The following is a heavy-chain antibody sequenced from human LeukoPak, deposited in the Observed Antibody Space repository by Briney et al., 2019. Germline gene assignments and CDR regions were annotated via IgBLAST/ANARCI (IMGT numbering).Heavy chain of an antibody. D-gene: IGHD2/OR15-2a*01. CDR2: INPSGSP. J-gene: IGHJ6*03. CDR1: GDSLSRYY. Sequence: SETLSLTCAVYGDSLSRYYWTWIRQSPGKGLEWLGEINPSGSPDCNPSLKSRATISVDTSKNQFSLRLASVTAADTAVYYCASVRHDPLEYYYYIDVWGKGTTVTVSS. V-gene: IGHV4-34*01. CDR3: ASVRHDPLEYYYYIDV.